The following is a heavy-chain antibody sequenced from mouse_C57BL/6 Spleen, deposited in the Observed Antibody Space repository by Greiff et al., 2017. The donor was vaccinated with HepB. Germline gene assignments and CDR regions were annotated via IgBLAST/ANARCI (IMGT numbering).Heavy chain of an antibody. J-gene: IGHJ2*01. CDR1: GYTFTSYW. CDR3: ARGGITTVVRYYFDY. D-gene: IGHD1-1*01. CDR2: IDPSDSYT. Sequence: QVQLQQSGAELVMPGASVKLSCKASGYTFTSYWMHWVKQRPGQGLEWIGEIDPSDSYTNYNQKFKGKSTLTVDKSSSTAYMQLSSLTSEDSAVYYCARGGITTVVRYYFDYWGQGTTLTVSS. V-gene: IGHV1-69*01.